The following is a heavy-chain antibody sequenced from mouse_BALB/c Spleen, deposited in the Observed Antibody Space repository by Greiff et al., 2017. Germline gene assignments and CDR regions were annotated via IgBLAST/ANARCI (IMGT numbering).Heavy chain of an antibody. CDR2: IYPSDSYT. V-gene: IGHV1-69*02. J-gene: IGHJ4*01. D-gene: IGHD2-10*02. CDR1: GYTFTSYW. CDR3: TLYGKGAMDY. Sequence: QVQLKQPGAELVRPGASVKLSCKASGYTFTSYWINWVKQRPGQGLEWIGNIYPSDSYTNYNQKFKDKATLTVDKSSSTAYMQLSSPTSEDSAVYYCTLYGKGAMDYWGQGTSVTVSS.